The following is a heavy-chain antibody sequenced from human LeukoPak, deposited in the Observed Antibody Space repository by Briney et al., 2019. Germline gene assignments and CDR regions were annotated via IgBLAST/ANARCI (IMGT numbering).Heavy chain of an antibody. CDR1: GFTFSSYS. D-gene: IGHD3-22*01. Sequence: GGSLRLSCAASGFTFSSYSMNWVRQAPEKGLEWVSSISSSSSYIYYADSVKGRFTISRDNAKNSLYMQMNRLRGEGTAVYYCARTITMIVVDVVFDYWGQGTLVTVSS. V-gene: IGHV3-21*01. CDR2: ISSSSSYI. CDR3: ARTITMIVVDVVFDY. J-gene: IGHJ4*02.